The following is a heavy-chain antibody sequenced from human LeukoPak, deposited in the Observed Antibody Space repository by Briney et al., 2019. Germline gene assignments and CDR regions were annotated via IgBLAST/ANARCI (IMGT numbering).Heavy chain of an antibody. V-gene: IGHV4-34*01. CDR2: INRSGST. Sequence: SETLSLTCAVYGGSFSGYYWSWIRQPPGKGLEWIGEINRSGSTNYNPSLKSRVTISVDTSKNQFSLKLSSVTAADTAVYYCARGRSGSSWIDYWGQGTLVTVSS. CDR1: GGSFSGYY. J-gene: IGHJ4*02. D-gene: IGHD6-25*01. CDR3: ARGRSGSSWIDY.